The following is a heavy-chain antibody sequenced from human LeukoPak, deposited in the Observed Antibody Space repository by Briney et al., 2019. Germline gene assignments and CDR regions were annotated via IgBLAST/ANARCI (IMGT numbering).Heavy chain of an antibody. Sequence: GGSLRLSCAASGFIFSNFGMSWVRQAPGKGLEWVAFIRYDGSNKYYADSVKGRFTISRDNSKNTLYLQMNSLRAEDTAVYYCAKDLGRIAVSGAILDYWGQGTLVTVSS. V-gene: IGHV3-30*02. J-gene: IGHJ4*02. CDR3: AKDLGRIAVSGAILDY. CDR1: GFIFSNFG. CDR2: IRYDGSNK. D-gene: IGHD6-19*01.